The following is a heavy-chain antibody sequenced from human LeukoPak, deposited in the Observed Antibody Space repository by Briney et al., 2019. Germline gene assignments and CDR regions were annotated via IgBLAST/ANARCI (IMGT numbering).Heavy chain of an antibody. J-gene: IGHJ3*02. CDR3: ATSGAYEISWAFNI. CDR1: GFTFSTYE. V-gene: IGHV3-48*03. CDR2: IGSRPTTT. Sequence: PGGSLRLSCEGSGFTFSTYEMNWVRQAPGKGLEWVSYIGSRPTTTYYADSVRVRFIISRDNTKNSVYLQMTSLRADNAAVYYCATSGAYEISWAFNIWRQGTMVAVSS. D-gene: IGHD5-12*01.